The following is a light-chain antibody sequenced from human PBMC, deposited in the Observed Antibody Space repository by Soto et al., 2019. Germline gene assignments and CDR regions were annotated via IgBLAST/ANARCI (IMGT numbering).Light chain of an antibody. CDR2: EVT. Sequence: QSVLTQPASVSGSPGQSITISCTGTSNDVGGYDYVSWYQQHLGEAPKLIIYEVTKRPSGVPDRFSGSKSGNTASLTVSGLQAEDEADYHCASYAGGKNFYVFGTGTKLTVL. J-gene: IGLJ1*01. V-gene: IGLV2-8*01. CDR1: SNDVGGYDY. CDR3: ASYAGGKNFYV.